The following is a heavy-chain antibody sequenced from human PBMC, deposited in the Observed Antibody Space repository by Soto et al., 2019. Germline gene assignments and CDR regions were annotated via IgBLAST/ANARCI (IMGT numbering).Heavy chain of an antibody. CDR3: ARGAADTAMVDS. V-gene: IGHV4-59*01. J-gene: IGHJ4*02. CDR2: IFYSGST. D-gene: IGHD5-18*01. CDR1: GGSIRSYY. Sequence: PSLTCTVSGGSIRSYYWTWIRQPPGKGLEWLGYIFYSGSTFYNPSLKSRVTISIHTSKSQFSLQLTSVTAADTAVYYCARGAADTAMVDSWGQGXLVTVYS.